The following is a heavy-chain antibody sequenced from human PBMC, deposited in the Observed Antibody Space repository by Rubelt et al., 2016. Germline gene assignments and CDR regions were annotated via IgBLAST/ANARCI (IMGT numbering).Heavy chain of an antibody. CDR2: IFHRGTT. Sequence: QLQLQESGPGLVKPSGTLSLICAVSGDSISTNNWWTWVRQSPGKGLEWIGEIFHRGTTNNNPSLNSRVTISVDTSKNQFSLKLSSVTAADTAVYYCARAPLYGSGTYGPYDYWGQGTLVTVSS. J-gene: IGHJ4*02. CDR3: ARAPLYGSGTYGPYDY. D-gene: IGHD3-10*01. V-gene: IGHV4-4*02. CDR1: GDSISTNNW.